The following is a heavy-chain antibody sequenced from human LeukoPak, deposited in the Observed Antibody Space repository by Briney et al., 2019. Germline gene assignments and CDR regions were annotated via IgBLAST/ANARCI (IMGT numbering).Heavy chain of an antibody. J-gene: IGHJ3*02. V-gene: IGHV3-21*01. CDR3: ARVFRPSLTVFIIRGAFDI. D-gene: IGHD3-3*01. CDR1: GFTFSSYW. Sequence: GGSLRLSCAASGFTFSSYWMHWVRQAPGKGLVWVSSVSTGSNYIYYADPVKGRFTISRDNDKNSLYLQMNSLRVEDTAVYYCARVFRPSLTVFIIRGAFDIWGQGTMVTVSS. CDR2: VSTGSNYI.